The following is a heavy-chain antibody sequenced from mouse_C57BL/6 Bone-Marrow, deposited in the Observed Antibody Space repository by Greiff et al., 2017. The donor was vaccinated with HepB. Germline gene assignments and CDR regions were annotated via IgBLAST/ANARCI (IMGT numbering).Heavy chain of an antibody. CDR2: INPGSGGT. V-gene: IGHV1-54*01. D-gene: IGHD2-5*01. CDR1: GYAFTNYL. Sequence: VQLKQSGAELVRPGTSVKVSCKASGYAFTNYLIEWVKQRPGQGLEWIGVINPGSGGTNYNEKFKGKATLTADKSSSTAYMQLSSLTSEDSAVYFCAREGSNYVDFDYWGQGTTLTVSS. J-gene: IGHJ2*01. CDR3: AREGSNYVDFDY.